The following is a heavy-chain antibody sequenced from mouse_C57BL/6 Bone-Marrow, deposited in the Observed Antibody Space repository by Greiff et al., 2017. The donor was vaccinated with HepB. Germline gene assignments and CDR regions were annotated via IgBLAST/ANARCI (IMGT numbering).Heavy chain of an antibody. CDR3: ASAPILWLRQGKAWFAY. CDR1: GFTFSSYG. D-gene: IGHD2-2*01. J-gene: IGHJ3*01. Sequence: EVNVVESGGDLVKPGGSLKLSCAASGFTFSSYGMSWVRQTPDKRLEWVATISSGGSYTYYPDSVKGRCTISRDNAKNTLYLQMSSLKSEDTAMYYCASAPILWLRQGKAWFAYWGQGTLVTVSA. CDR2: ISSGGSYT. V-gene: IGHV5-6*01.